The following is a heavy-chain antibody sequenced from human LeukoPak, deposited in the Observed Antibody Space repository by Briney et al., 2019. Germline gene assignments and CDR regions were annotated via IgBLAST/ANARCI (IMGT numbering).Heavy chain of an antibody. CDR1: GFTFSSYA. V-gene: IGHV3-30-3*01. J-gene: IGHJ4*02. CDR2: ISYDGSNK. CDR3: ARAGRRCSSTSCYSDD. D-gene: IGHD2-2*02. Sequence: GGSLRLSCAASGFTFSSYAMHWVRQAPGKGLEWVAVISYDGSNKYYADSVKGRFTISRDNSKNTLYPQMNSLRAEDTAVYYCARAGRRCSSTSCYSDDWGQGTLVTVSS.